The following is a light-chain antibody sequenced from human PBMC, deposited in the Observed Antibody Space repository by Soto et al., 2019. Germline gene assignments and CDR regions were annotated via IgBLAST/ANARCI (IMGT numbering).Light chain of an antibody. V-gene: IGKV3D-20*02. CDR3: QQRSNWPPFT. CDR2: GAS. CDR1: QSVSSSY. Sequence: IVLTQSPGTLSLSPGERATLSCGASQSVSSSYLAWYQQKPGQAPRLLIYGASSRATGIPDRFSGSGSGTDFTLTISRLEPEDFAVYYCQQRSNWPPFTFGQGTRLEIK. J-gene: IGKJ5*01.